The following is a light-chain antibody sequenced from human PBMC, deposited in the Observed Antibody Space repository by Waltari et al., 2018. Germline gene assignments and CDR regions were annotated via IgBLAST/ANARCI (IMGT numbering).Light chain of an antibody. V-gene: IGLV2-8*01. CDR1: RSAVGGYKF. CDR2: EVN. CDR3: SSYAGSNNLV. J-gene: IGLJ1*01. Sequence: QSALTQPPSASGSPGQSVTIPCTGTRSAVGGYKFVSWYQQHPGRAPKLMIYEVNQRPSGVPDRFSGSKSGNTASLTVSGLQAEDEADYYCSSYAGSNNLVFGTGTKVTVL.